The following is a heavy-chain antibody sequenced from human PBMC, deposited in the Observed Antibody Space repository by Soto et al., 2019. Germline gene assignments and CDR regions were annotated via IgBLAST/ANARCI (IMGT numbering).Heavy chain of an antibody. D-gene: IGHD5-12*01. CDR1: GATFSSYT. V-gene: IGHV1-69*06. CDR3: VRVVAIPGYPDN. Sequence: ASVKVSCKTSGATFSSYTITWVRQAPGQGLEWMGGIVPTVDTSTYAQKFQGRVTITADKFTNTVYMELSSLRSDDTAVYYCVRVVAIPGYPDNWGQGTLVTVSS. CDR2: IVPTVDTS. J-gene: IGHJ4*02.